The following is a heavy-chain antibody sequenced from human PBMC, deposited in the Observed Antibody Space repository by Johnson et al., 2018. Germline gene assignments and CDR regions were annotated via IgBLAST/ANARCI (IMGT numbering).Heavy chain of an antibody. D-gene: IGHD2-2*01. CDR3: ARSDCSSTSCYFDP. Sequence: QVQLQESGGGVVQPGRSLRLSCAASGFTFSSYAMHWVRQAPGKGLAWVAVISYDGSNKYYADSVKARFTISRDNSKNTLYLQMNSRRAGDTAVYYCARSDCSSTSCYFDPWGQGTLVTVSS. CDR2: ISYDGSNK. CDR1: GFTFSSYA. J-gene: IGHJ5*02. V-gene: IGHV3-30-3*01.